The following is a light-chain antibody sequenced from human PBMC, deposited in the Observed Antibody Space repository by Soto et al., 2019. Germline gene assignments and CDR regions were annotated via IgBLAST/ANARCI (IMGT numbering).Light chain of an antibody. Sequence: DIVMTQSPDSLAVSLGERATINCKSSQTVLHGSNYLAWYQQKPGQPPKLLIYWASTRESGVPDRFSGSGSGTDFTLTISSLQAGDVAVYYCQQYYTTPVTFGQGTKVEIK. V-gene: IGKV4-1*01. CDR2: WAS. CDR3: QQYYTTPVT. J-gene: IGKJ1*01. CDR1: QTVLHGSNY.